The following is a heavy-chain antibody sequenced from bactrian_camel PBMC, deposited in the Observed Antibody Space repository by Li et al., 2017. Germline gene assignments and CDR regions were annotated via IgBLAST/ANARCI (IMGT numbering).Heavy chain of an antibody. V-gene: IGHV3S53*01. J-gene: IGHJ4*01. CDR1: GYTHSRTC. CDR2: IGAYGRA. D-gene: IGHD2*01. Sequence: VQLVESGGGSVQSGGSLRLSCAASGYTHSRTCVGWFRQAPGKEREGIAAIGAYGRANYAASVKGRFTISRDNAKNTLYLQMNNLKPEDTAMYFCAALRPPCTVYSGADYKGQGTQVTVS.